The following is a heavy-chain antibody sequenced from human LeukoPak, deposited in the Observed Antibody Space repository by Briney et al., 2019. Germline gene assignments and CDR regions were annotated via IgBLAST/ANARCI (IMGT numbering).Heavy chain of an antibody. V-gene: IGHV1-46*01. CDR3: ARQLRSPYFDY. J-gene: IGHJ4*02. D-gene: IGHD4-17*01. CDR1: GYTFTSYY. CDR2: INPSGGST. Sequence: ASVKVSCKASGYTFTSYYMHWVRQAPGQGLEWMGIINPSGGSTSYAQKFQGRVTITADKSTSTAYMELSSLRSEDTAVYYCARQLRSPYFDYWGQGTLVTVSS.